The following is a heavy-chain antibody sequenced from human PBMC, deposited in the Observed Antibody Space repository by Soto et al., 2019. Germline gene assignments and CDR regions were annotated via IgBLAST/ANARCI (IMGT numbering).Heavy chain of an antibody. Sequence: SETLSLTCTVSGGSISSGGYYWSWIRQHPGKGLEWVGSVSHSGSTYYHPSLKSRVTISVDTSKNQFSLRLSSVTAADTAVYYCARRTYYDSDGYYFPGWFDPWGRGTLVTVSS. D-gene: IGHD3-22*01. CDR1: GGSISSGGYY. J-gene: IGHJ5*02. CDR3: ARRTYYDSDGYYFPGWFDP. V-gene: IGHV4-39*01. CDR2: VSHSGST.